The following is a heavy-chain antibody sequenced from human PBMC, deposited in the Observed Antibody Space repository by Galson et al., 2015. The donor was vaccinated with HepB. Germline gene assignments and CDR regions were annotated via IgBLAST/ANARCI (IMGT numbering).Heavy chain of an antibody. CDR1: GFTFSSYA. J-gene: IGHJ4*02. Sequence: SLRLSCAASGFTFSSYAMHWVRQAPGKGLEWVAVISYDGSNKYYADSVKGRFTISRDNSKNTLYLQMNSLRAEDTAVYYCARGTRAGEEQWLVSESYFDYWGQGTLVTVSS. CDR2: ISYDGSNK. V-gene: IGHV3-30-3*01. CDR3: ARGTRAGEEQWLVSESYFDY. D-gene: IGHD6-19*01.